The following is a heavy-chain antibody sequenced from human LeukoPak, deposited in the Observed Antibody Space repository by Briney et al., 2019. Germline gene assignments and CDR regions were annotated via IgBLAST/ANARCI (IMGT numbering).Heavy chain of an antibody. CDR3: AKDPVTTHYYFDY. V-gene: IGHV3-30*18. CDR1: GFTFSRYA. Sequence: GGSLRLSCAASGFTFSRYAMSWVRQAPGKGLEWVAVISYDGSNKYYADSVKGRFTISRDNSKNTLYLQMNSLRAEDTAVYYCAKDPVTTHYYFDYWGQGTLVTVSS. J-gene: IGHJ4*02. D-gene: IGHD4-17*01. CDR2: ISYDGSNK.